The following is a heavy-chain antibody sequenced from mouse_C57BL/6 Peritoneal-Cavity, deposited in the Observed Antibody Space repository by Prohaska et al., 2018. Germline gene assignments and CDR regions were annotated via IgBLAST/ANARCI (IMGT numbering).Heavy chain of an antibody. V-gene: IGHV1-36*01. D-gene: IGHD2-4*01. Sequence: GTSYNQKFKGKATLTVDTSYRTAYMELNSMTSEDSVVYYCAVIYYDYDGYAMDYWGQGTSVTVSS. CDR3: AVIYYDYDGYAMDY. J-gene: IGHJ4*01. CDR2: GT.